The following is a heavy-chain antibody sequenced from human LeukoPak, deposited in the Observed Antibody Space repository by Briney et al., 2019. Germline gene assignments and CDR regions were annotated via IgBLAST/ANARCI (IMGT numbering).Heavy chain of an antibody. CDR3: AGARSVEKIYHFDY. D-gene: IGHD5-24*01. CDR2: TYYRSKWYH. J-gene: IGHJ4*02. V-gene: IGHV6-1*01. CDR1: GDSVSSNTVT. Sequence: SQTLSLTCAISGDSVSSNTVTWSWIRQSPSRGLECLGRTYYRSKWYHDYALSVKSRISINPDTSKNHFSLQLDSVTDEDTAVYYCAGARSVEKIYHFDYWGQGILVTVSS.